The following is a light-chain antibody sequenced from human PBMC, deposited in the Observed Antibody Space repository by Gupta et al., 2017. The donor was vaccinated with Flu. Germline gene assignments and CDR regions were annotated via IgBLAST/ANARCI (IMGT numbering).Light chain of an antibody. CDR3: GSYTGNTTPYV. Sequence: QSALTQPASVSGSPGQSTTISCTGTSTDVGGYNSVSWFQQHPGEVPKLLIYEVAHRPSGVSDRFSGSKSGNTASLTISGLQAEDEADYYCGSYTGNTTPYVFGTGTKVTVL. CDR1: STDVGGYNS. CDR2: EVA. V-gene: IGLV2-14*01. J-gene: IGLJ1*01.